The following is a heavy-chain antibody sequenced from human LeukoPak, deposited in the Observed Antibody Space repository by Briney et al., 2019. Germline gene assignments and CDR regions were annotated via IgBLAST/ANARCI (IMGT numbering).Heavy chain of an antibody. Sequence: ASVKASCKASGYTLTGYYMHWMRQAPRQGLEWMGWINPNSGGTNYAQKFQGRVTMTRDTSISTAYMELSRLRSDDTAVYYCATLGSIAAAVPYFDYWGQGTLVTVSS. V-gene: IGHV1-2*02. CDR1: GYTLTGYY. CDR3: ATLGSIAAAVPYFDY. J-gene: IGHJ4*02. CDR2: INPNSGGT. D-gene: IGHD6-13*01.